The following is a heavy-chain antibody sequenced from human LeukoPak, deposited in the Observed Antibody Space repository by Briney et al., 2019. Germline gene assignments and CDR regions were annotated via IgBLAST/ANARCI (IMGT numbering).Heavy chain of an antibody. V-gene: IGHV4-34*01. D-gene: IGHD5-12*01. J-gene: IGHJ5*02. CDR1: GGSFSTYY. CDR2: IYYTGST. Sequence: SETLSLTCAVYGGSFSTYYWGWIRQPPGKGLEWIGSIYYTGSTYYSPSLKSRVTISLDTSKRRFSLKVISVTAADTAVYYCVRDRGGAGGYTYGTLFDPWGQGTLVTVSS. CDR3: VRDRGGAGGYTYGTLFDP.